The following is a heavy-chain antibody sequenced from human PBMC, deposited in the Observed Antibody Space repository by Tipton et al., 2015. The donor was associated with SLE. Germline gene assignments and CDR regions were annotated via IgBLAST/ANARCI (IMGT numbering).Heavy chain of an antibody. CDR1: GFPFSSYS. D-gene: IGHD6-19*01. V-gene: IGHV3-23*03. CDR3: ARGPVAGTSIYFDY. Sequence: SLRLSCAVSGFPFSSYSMNWVRQAPGKGLEWVSLIYSGGSTYYADSVKGRFTVSREISNNTLYLQMNSLRPEDTAVYYCARGPVAGTSIYFDYWGQGALATVSS. CDR2: IYSGGST. J-gene: IGHJ4*02.